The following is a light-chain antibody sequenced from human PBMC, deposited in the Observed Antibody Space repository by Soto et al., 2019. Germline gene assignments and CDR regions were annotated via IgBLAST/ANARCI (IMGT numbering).Light chain of an antibody. CDR1: NSDVGGYNY. J-gene: IGLJ2*01. CDR2: DVS. CDR3: SSYRSSNTAT. Sequence: QSALTQPASVSGSPGQSITISCTGTNSDVGGYNYVCWYQQQPGKAPKLIIYDVSNRPSGVSNRFSGSRSGNTASLTISGLQTEDEAVYFCSSYRSSNTATFGGGTKVTVL. V-gene: IGLV2-14*01.